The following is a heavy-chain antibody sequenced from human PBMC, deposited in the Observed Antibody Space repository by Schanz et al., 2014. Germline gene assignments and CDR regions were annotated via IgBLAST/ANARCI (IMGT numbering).Heavy chain of an antibody. CDR1: GFTFSAYA. Sequence: EVQLLESGGGLVQPGGSLRLSCAASGFTFSAYAMTWVRQIPGKGLEWVSAISASGGTTYYADSVKGRFTISRDNSKKTLYLQMNSLRAEDTAVYYCAKGRFGELSAFDIWGQGTMVTVSS. D-gene: IGHD3-10*01. CDR2: ISASGGTT. CDR3: AKGRFGELSAFDI. V-gene: IGHV3-23*01. J-gene: IGHJ3*02.